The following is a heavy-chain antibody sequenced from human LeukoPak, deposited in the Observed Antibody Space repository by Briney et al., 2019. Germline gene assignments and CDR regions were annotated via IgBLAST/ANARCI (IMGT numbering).Heavy chain of an antibody. Sequence: GGSLRLSCAASGFTFGSYEMNWVRQAPGKGLEWVSYIGSSGSTIYYADSVKGRFTISRDNAKNSLYLQMNSLRAEDTAVYYCARDLEQWLEGTAFDIWGQGTMVTVSS. CDR3: ARDLEQWLEGTAFDI. CDR1: GFTFGSYE. V-gene: IGHV3-48*03. J-gene: IGHJ3*02. D-gene: IGHD6-19*01. CDR2: IGSSGSTI.